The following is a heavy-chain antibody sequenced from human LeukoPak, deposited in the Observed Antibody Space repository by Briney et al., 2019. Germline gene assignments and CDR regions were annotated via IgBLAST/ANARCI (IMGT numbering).Heavy chain of an antibody. CDR2: IYYSGST. D-gene: IGHD1-14*01. CDR1: GGSISSGDYY. J-gene: IGHJ2*01. V-gene: IGHV4-30-4*01. Sequence: PSETLSLTCTVSGGSISSGDYYWSWIRQPPGKGLEWIGYIYYSGSTYYNPSLKSRVTISVDTSKNQFSLKLSSVTAADTAVYYCARQGILHWYFDLWGRGTLVTVSS. CDR3: ARQGILHWYFDL.